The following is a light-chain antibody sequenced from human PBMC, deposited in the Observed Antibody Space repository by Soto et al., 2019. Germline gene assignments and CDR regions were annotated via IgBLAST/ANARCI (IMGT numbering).Light chain of an antibody. Sequence: DIQMTQSPSTLSASVGDRVTITCRASQSISSWLAWYQHKPGKAPKLLIYKASSLETGVPSRFSGSGSGTEFNLTISTLQPEDFAIYYCLKYNSHSWTFGQENKEEIK. CDR3: LKYNSHSWT. J-gene: IGKJ1*01. CDR2: KAS. V-gene: IGKV1-5*03. CDR1: QSISSW.